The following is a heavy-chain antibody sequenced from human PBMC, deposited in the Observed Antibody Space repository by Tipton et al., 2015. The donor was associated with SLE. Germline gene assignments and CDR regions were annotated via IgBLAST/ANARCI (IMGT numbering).Heavy chain of an antibody. CDR1: GFTFTNAY. CDR3: IICSGGFCLGHDYDMDV. Sequence: SLRLSCTVSGFTFTNAYMNWVRQAPTKGLEWVGRVKRKTDGGTTDYAASVKGRFSISRDDSKNTLYLHMNSLKIDDTGVYYCIICSGGFCLGHDYDMDVWGQGTTVTVSS. CDR2: VKRKTDGGTT. D-gene: IGHD2-15*01. J-gene: IGHJ6*02. V-gene: IGHV3-15*07.